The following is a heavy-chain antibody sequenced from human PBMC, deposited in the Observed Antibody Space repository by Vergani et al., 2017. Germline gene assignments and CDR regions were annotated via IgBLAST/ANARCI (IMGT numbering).Heavy chain of an antibody. D-gene: IGHD5-12*01. CDR2: IYYSGST. J-gene: IGHJ4*02. Sequence: QLQLQESGPGLVKPSETLSLTCTVSGGSISSSSYYWGWIRQPPGKGLEWIGSIYYSGSTYYNPSLKSRVTISVDTSKNQFSLKLSSVTAADTAVYYCARLGLSGHDFDYWGQGTLVTVSS. V-gene: IGHV4-39*01. CDR3: ARLGLSGHDFDY. CDR1: GGSISSSSYY.